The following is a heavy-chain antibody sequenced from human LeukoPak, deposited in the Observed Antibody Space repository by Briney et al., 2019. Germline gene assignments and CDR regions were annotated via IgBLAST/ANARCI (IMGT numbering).Heavy chain of an antibody. V-gene: IGHV3-11*01. CDR1: GFTFSDYY. Sequence: GGSLRLSCAASGFTFSDYYMSWIRQAPGKGLEWVSYISSSGSTIYYADSVKGRFTISRDNAKNSLYLQMNSLRAEDTAVYYCARDRVVPYYYYYGMDVWGQGTTVTVSS. J-gene: IGHJ6*02. CDR2: ISSSGSTI. CDR3: ARDRVVPYYYYYGMDV. D-gene: IGHD2-2*01.